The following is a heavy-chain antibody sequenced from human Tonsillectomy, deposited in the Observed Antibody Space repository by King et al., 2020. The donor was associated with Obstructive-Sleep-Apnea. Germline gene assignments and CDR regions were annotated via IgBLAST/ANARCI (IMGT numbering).Heavy chain of an antibody. J-gene: IGHJ4*02. Sequence: EVQLVESGGGLVQPGGSLRLSCAASGFIFSSYAMTWVRQAPGKGLEWVSSISGGSGGSTYYAVSVKDRFTISRDNSKNTLYLQMNSRRAEDTAVYYCAKAPYDILTGYYIYFDYWGQGTLVTVSS. D-gene: IGHD3-9*01. V-gene: IGHV3-23*04. CDR1: GFIFSSYA. CDR2: ISGGSGGST. CDR3: AKAPYDILTGYYIYFDY.